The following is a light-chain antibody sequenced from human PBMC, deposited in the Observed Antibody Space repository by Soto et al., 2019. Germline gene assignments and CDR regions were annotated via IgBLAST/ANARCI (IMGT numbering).Light chain of an antibody. V-gene: IGLV2-23*02. CDR3: CSYAGSRSFWL. Sequence: QLVLTQPASVSGSPGQSITISCSGTTSDVGGYNVVSWYQQHPGKAPKLMIYEVSQRPSGVSNRFSGSKSGNTASLTISGLQAEDEADYYCCSYAGSRSFWLFGGGTQLTVL. J-gene: IGLJ3*02. CDR2: EVS. CDR1: TSDVGGYNV.